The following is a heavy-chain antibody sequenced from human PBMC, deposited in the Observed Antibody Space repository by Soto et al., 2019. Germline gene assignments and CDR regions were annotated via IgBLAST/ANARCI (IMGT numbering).Heavy chain of an antibody. J-gene: IGHJ4*02. CDR3: ARGRHTSMVRGVIISLGY. Sequence: ASVKVSCKASGYTFTSYAMHWVRQAPGQRLEWMGWINAGNGNTKYSQKFQGRVTITRDTSASTAYMELSSLRSEDTAVYYCARGRHTSMVRGVIISLGYWGQGTLVTVSS. CDR1: GYTFTSYA. V-gene: IGHV1-3*01. CDR2: INAGNGNT. D-gene: IGHD3-10*01.